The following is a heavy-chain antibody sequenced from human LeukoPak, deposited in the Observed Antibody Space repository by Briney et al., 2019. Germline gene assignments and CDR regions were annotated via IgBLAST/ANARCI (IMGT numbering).Heavy chain of an antibody. CDR1: GFTFNIYT. CDR3: ARDVADAFDI. D-gene: IGHD2-15*01. J-gene: IGHJ3*02. CDR2: IGYSGGST. Sequence: GGSLRLSCAVSGFTFNIYTMSWVRQAPGKGLEWVSGIGYSGGSTYYADSVKGRFTISRDNSKNTLYLQMNSLRAEDTAVYYCARDVADAFDIWGQGTMVTVSS. V-gene: IGHV3-23*01.